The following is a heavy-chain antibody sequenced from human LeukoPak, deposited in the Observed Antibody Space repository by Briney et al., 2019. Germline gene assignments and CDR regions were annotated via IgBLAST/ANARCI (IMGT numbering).Heavy chain of an antibody. J-gene: IGHJ4*02. V-gene: IGHV4-4*07. CDR2: IHFSGST. CDR1: GGSINSYY. D-gene: IGHD3-22*01. Sequence: SETLSLTCTVSGGSINSYYWTWIRQSAEKGLEWIGRIHFSGSTNYNPALKSRAAISLDDSKNQFSLKLRSVTAADTAVYFCARDDSSRDDSSGYHVWGRGTLVTVSS. CDR3: ARDDSSRDDSSGYHV.